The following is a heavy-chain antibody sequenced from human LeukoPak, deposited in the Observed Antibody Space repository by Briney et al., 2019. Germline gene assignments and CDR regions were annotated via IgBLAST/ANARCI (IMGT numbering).Heavy chain of an antibody. CDR1: GGSVSSGDYY. CDR3: AEVLYSYDSSSLGWFDP. D-gene: IGHD3-22*01. V-gene: IGHV4-30-4*08. J-gene: IGHJ5*02. CDR2: IYYSGST. Sequence: SQTLSLTCTVSGGSVSSGDYYWSWIRQPPGKGLEWIGYIYYSGSTYYNPSLKNRVTISVDTSKNQFSLKLSSVTAADTAVYYCAEVLYSYDSSSLGWFDPWGQGTLVTVSS.